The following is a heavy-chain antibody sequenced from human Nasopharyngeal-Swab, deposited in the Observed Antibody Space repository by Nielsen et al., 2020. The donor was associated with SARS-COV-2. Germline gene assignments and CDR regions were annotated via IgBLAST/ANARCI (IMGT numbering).Heavy chain of an antibody. J-gene: IGHJ4*02. V-gene: IGHV3-23*01. CDR1: GFTFSSYA. CDR2: ISGSGGST. CDR3: ATSYYYDSSGPMGVLDY. D-gene: IGHD3-22*01. Sequence: GESLKISCAASGFTFSSYAMSWVRQAPGKGLEWGSVISGSGGSTYYADSVKGRFIISRDNSKNTQYLQMNSLRAEDTAVYYCATSYYYDSSGPMGVLDYWGQGTLVTVSS.